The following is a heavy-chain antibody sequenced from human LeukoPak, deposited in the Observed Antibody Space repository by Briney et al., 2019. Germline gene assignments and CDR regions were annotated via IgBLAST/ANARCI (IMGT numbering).Heavy chain of an antibody. Sequence: ASVKVSCRASGYTFTGYYMHWVRQAPGQGLEWMGWINPNSGGTNYAQKFQGRVTMTRDTSISTAYMELSRLRSDDTAVYYCARDGIDCSSTSCYFHWFDPWGQGTLVTVSS. CDR3: ARDGIDCSSTSCYFHWFDP. CDR1: GYTFTGYY. V-gene: IGHV1-2*02. J-gene: IGHJ5*02. D-gene: IGHD2-2*01. CDR2: INPNSGGT.